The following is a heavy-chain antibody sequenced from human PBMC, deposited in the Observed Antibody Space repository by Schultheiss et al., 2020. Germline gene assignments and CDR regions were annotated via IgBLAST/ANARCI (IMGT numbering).Heavy chain of an antibody. D-gene: IGHD3-10*01. Sequence: GGSLRLSCAASGFTFSSYSMNWVRQAPGKGLEWVAVIWYDGSDKYYADSVKGRFTISRDNSKNTLYLQMNSLRAEDTAVYYCARDLHYGSGSYYRYYGMDVWGQGTTVTVSS. V-gene: IGHV3-33*01. J-gene: IGHJ6*02. CDR1: GFTFSSYS. CDR2: IWYDGSDK. CDR3: ARDLHYGSGSYYRYYGMDV.